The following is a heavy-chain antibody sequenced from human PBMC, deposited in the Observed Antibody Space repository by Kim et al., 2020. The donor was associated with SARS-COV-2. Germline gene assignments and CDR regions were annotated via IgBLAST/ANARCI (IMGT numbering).Heavy chain of an antibody. Sequence: NEAQKLQGGVTMTTDTSTSTAYMELRSLRSDDTAVYYCARPKLGDDAFDIWGQGTMVTVSS. D-gene: IGHD1-26*01. V-gene: IGHV1-18*01. CDR3: ARPKLGDDAFDI. J-gene: IGHJ3*02.